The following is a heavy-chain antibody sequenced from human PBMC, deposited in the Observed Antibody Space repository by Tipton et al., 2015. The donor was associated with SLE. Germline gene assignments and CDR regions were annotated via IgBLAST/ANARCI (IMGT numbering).Heavy chain of an antibody. CDR3: ARVPPVPLGAFDI. V-gene: IGHV4-34*01. CDR1: GGSFSGYY. J-gene: IGHJ3*02. CDR2: INHSGST. Sequence: TLSLTCAVYGGSFSGYYWSWIRQPPGKGLEWIGEINHSGSTNYNPSLKSRVTISADTSTSTAYMELRSLRSDDTAVYYCARVPPVPLGAFDIWGQGTMVTVSS.